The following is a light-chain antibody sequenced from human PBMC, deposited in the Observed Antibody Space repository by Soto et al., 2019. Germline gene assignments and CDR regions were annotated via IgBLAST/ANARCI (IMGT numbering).Light chain of an antibody. CDR2: EVT. CDR3: SSYAGSNEYV. J-gene: IGLJ1*01. Sequence: QSVLTQPPSASGSPGQSVTLSCTGTSSDVGSYNCVSWYQQHPGKAPKLMIYEVTKRPSGVPDRFSGSKSGNTASLTVSGLQAEDEADYYCSSYAGSNEYVFGTGTKLTVL. CDR1: SSDVGSYNC. V-gene: IGLV2-8*01.